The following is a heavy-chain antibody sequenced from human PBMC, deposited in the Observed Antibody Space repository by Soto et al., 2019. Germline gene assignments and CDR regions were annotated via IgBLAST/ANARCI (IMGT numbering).Heavy chain of an antibody. Sequence: ASVKVSCKASGYTFTIYGISWVRQAPRQGLEWMGWISAYNGNTNYAQKLQGRVTMTTDTSTSTAYMELRSLRSDDTAVYYCATATRQQLVPTSAEYFQHWGQGTLVTVSS. D-gene: IGHD6-13*01. J-gene: IGHJ1*01. V-gene: IGHV1-18*01. CDR3: ATATRQQLVPTSAEYFQH. CDR2: ISAYNGNT. CDR1: GYTFTIYG.